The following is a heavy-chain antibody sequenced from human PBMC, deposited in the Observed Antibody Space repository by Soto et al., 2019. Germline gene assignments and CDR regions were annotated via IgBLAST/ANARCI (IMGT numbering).Heavy chain of an antibody. CDR2: IGGGGFTT. Sequence: GGSLRLSCAASGFNFSPYWMHWVRQAPGKGLEWISHIGGGGFTTIYADSVKGRFTISRDDAKSTLYLQMNSLGSEDTAVYYCARDRGYPDSFDTWGQGTVVT. D-gene: IGHD3-10*01. CDR3: ARDRGYPDSFDT. CDR1: GFNFSPYW. J-gene: IGHJ3*02. V-gene: IGHV3-74*01.